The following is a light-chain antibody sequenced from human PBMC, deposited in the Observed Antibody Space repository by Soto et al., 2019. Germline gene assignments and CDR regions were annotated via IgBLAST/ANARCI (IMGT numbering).Light chain of an antibody. CDR2: EVS. V-gene: IGLV2-8*01. CDR3: ISYAGSNLLYV. Sequence: QSVLTQPPSPSGSPGQSVTISCTGTSSDVGGYNYVSWYQQHPGKAPKLMIYEVSKRPSGVPDRFSGSKSGNTASLTVSGLQAEDEADYYCISYAGSNLLYVFGTGTKVTV. CDR1: SSDVGGYNY. J-gene: IGLJ1*01.